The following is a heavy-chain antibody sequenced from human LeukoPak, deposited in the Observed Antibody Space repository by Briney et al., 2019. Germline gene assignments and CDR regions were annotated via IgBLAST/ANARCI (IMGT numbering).Heavy chain of an antibody. CDR1: GFTFSSYS. CDR2: ISSSSSYI. D-gene: IGHD6-19*01. J-gene: IGHJ4*02. CDR3: AREMKVSIAVAALDY. Sequence: RSLRLSCAASGFTFSSYSMNWVRQAPGKGLEWVSSISSSSSYISYADSVKGRFTISRDNAKNSLSLQMNSLRAEDTAVYYCAREMKVSIAVAALDYWGQGTLVTVSS. V-gene: IGHV3-21*01.